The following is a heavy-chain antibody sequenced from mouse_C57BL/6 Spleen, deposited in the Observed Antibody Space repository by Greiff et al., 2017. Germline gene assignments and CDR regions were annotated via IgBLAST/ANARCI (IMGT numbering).Heavy chain of an antibody. CDR1: GFTFSSYA. J-gene: IGHJ2*01. CDR2: ISDGGSYT. Sequence: EVKLMESGGGLVKPGGSLKLSCAASGFTFSSYAMSWVRQTPEKRLEWVATISDGGSYTYYPDNVKGRFTISRDNAKNNLYLQMSHLKSEDTAMYYCARDLNHYYGSSYYFDYWGQGTTLTVSS. D-gene: IGHD1-1*01. CDR3: ARDLNHYYGSSYYFDY. V-gene: IGHV5-4*01.